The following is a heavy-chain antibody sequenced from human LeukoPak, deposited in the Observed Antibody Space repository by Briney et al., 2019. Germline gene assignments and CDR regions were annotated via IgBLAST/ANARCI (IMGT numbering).Heavy chain of an antibody. V-gene: IGHV1-18*01. CDR2: ISAYNGNT. D-gene: IGHD6-6*01. CDR1: GYTFTSYG. CDR3: ARDTPLGYSSSSLDY. J-gene: IGHJ4*02. Sequence: ASVKVSCKASGYTFTSYGISWVRQAPGQGLEWMGWISAYNGNTNYAQKLQGRVTMTTDTSTSTAYMELRSLRSDDTAVYYCARDTPLGYSSSSLDYWGRGTLVTVSS.